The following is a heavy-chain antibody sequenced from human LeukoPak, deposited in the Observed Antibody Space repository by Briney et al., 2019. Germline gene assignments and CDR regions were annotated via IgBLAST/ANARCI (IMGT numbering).Heavy chain of an antibody. D-gene: IGHD1-26*01. CDR3: ARAVRSYDAFDI. CDR2: INPNSGGT. Sequence: ASVKVSCKASGYTFTGYYMHWVRQAPGQVLEWMGWINPNSGGTNYAQKFQGRVTMTRDTSISTAYMELSRLRSDDTAVYYCARAVRSYDAFDIWGQGTMVTVSS. CDR1: GYTFTGYY. V-gene: IGHV1-2*02. J-gene: IGHJ3*02.